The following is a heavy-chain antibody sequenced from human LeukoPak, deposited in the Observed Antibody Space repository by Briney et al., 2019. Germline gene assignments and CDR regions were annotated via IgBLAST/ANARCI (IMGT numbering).Heavy chain of an antibody. D-gene: IGHD2-2*01. CDR3: TRDSYCSSTTCYRGHFDS. CDR1: GFTFSIYA. V-gene: IGHV3-21*01. J-gene: IGHJ4*02. CDR2: ISASSSNI. Sequence: PGGSLRLSCAGSGFTFSIYAMNWVRQAPGKGLEWLSSISASSSNIDYADSIKGRFTISRDNAKKSLYLHMNSLRAEDTAIYYCTRDSYCSSTTCYRGHFDSWGQGTLVTVSS.